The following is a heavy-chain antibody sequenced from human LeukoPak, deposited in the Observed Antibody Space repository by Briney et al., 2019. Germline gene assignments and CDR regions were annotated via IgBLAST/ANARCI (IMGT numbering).Heavy chain of an antibody. V-gene: IGHV3-11*01. CDR1: GFTFSDYY. CDR2: ISSSGSTI. Sequence: GGSLRLSCAASGFTFSDYYMSWIRQAPGRGLEWVSYISSSGSTIYYADSVKGRFTISRDNAKNSLYLQMNSLRAEDTAVHYCARDRRSSSYYYYYGMDVWGQGTTVTVSS. J-gene: IGHJ6*02. D-gene: IGHD6-13*01. CDR3: ARDRRSSSYYYYYGMDV.